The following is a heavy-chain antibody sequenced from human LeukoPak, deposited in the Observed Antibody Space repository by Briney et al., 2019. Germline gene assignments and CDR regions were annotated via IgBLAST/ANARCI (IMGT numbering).Heavy chain of an antibody. V-gene: IGHV1-69*13. Sequence: GASVKVSCKASGGTFSSYAISWVRQAPGQGLEWMGGIIPIFGTANYAQKFQGRVTITADESTSTAYTELRSLTSDDTAVYYCARLIIAVIPTGNGEDSHYYYMDVWGKGTTVTISS. J-gene: IGHJ6*03. CDR1: GGTFSSYA. CDR2: IIPIFGTA. CDR3: ARLIIAVIPTGNGEDSHYYYMDV. D-gene: IGHD2-8*02.